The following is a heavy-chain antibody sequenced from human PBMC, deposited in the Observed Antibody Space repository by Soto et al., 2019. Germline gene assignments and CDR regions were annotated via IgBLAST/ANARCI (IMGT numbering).Heavy chain of an antibody. CDR1: GYTFSTSG. V-gene: IGHV1-18*01. D-gene: IGHD2-15*01. CDR3: ARAGAAPYYYYGMDV. Sequence: QVQLVQSGAEVRKPGASVKASCKASGYTFSTSGMSWLRQAPGQGLEWMGWISTYNGDTNDAPKFQDRVTMTSDTSTSTVYMELRSLRSDDTAVYYCARAGAAPYYYYGMDVWGQGTRVTGSS. CDR2: ISTYNGDT. J-gene: IGHJ6*02.